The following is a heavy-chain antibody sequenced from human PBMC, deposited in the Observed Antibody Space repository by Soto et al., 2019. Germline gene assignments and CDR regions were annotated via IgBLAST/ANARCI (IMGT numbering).Heavy chain of an antibody. J-gene: IGHJ6*02. CDR2: ISGSGGST. CDR3: AKHREGGSISPYDYYGMDV. CDR1: AFSLNNYA. D-gene: IGHD3-3*02. V-gene: IGHV3-23*01. Sequence: GGSLRLSCAASAFSLNNYAMTWVRQAPGKGLEWVSVISGSGGSTSYGDSVKGRFTISRDNSKNTLYLQMDSLRAEGTAVYYCAKHREGGSISPYDYYGMDVWGQGTTVTVSS.